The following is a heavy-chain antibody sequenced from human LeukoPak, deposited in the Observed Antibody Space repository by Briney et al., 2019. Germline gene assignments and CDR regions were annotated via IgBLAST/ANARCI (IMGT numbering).Heavy chain of an antibody. J-gene: IGHJ4*02. CDR3: AGYDFWSGYFPH. CDR2: IYHSGST. CDR1: GGSISSGGYS. D-gene: IGHD3-3*01. Sequence: SQTLSLTCAVSGGSISSGGYSWSWIRQPPGKGLEWIGYIYHSGSTYYNPSLKSRVTISVDRSKNQFSLKLSSVTAADTAVYYCAGYDFWSGYFPHWGQGTLVTVSS. V-gene: IGHV4-30-2*01.